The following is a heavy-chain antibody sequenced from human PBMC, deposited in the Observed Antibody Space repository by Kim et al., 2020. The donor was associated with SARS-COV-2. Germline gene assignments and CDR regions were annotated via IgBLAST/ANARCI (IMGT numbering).Heavy chain of an antibody. J-gene: IGHJ4*02. V-gene: IGHV4-39*01. D-gene: IGHD3-10*01. CDR3: ARTPITMIRGVENFDY. Sequence: SLKSRVPISVDTSKNQFSLPLSSVTAADTAVYYCARTPITMIRGVENFDYWGQGTLVTVSS.